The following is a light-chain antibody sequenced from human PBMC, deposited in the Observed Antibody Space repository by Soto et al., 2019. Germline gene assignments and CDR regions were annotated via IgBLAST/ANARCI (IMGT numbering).Light chain of an antibody. CDR2: GAT. J-gene: IGKJ1*01. CDR3: QQYGSSLMWT. V-gene: IGKV3-20*01. CDR1: QSVTTGY. Sequence: EVVLTQSPGTLSLSAGETATLSCRASQSVTTGYLAWFKHKPGQAPRLLIYGATRRATGAPARFSGSGSGTEFTLTISRLEPEDFAVYYCQQYGSSLMWTFGQGTRVEIK.